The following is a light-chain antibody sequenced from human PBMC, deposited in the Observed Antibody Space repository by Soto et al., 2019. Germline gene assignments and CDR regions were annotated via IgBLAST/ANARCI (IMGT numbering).Light chain of an antibody. CDR2: GTS. J-gene: IGKJ5*01. V-gene: IGKV3-20*01. CDR3: QQYGSSPIT. CDR1: QSVSSSY. Sequence: EIVLTQSPGTLSLSPGERATLSCRASQSVSSSYLAWYQQKPCQAPRLLIYGTSSRATGIPDRFSGSGSGTDFTFTISRLEPEDFAVYYCQQYGSSPITFGQGTRLEIK.